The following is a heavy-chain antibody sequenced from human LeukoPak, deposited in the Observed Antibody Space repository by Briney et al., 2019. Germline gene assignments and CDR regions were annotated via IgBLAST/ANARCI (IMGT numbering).Heavy chain of an antibody. J-gene: IGHJ4*02. CDR1: GGSISSSSYH. D-gene: IGHD3-22*01. Sequence: SETLSLTCTVSGGSISSSSYHWGWIRQPPGKGLEWIGSIYYSGSTYYNPSLKSRVTISVDTSKNQFSLKLSSVTAADTAVYYCARLESWITMTGWGQGTLVTVSS. CDR3: ARLESWITMTG. CDR2: IYYSGST. V-gene: IGHV4-39*01.